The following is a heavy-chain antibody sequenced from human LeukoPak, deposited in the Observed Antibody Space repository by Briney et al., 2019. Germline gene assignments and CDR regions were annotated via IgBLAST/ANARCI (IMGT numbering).Heavy chain of an antibody. CDR2: INPSGGST. CDR3: ARGRSDSSGSAEYFQH. CDR1: GYTFTSYY. V-gene: IGHV1-46*01. Sequence: GASVKVSFKASGYTFTSYYMHWVRQAPGQGLGWRVIINPSGGSTSCAQKFPGRVTMTRDTSTSTAYMELSSLRSEDTAVYYCARGRSDSSGSAEYFQHWGQGTLVTVSS. D-gene: IGHD3-22*01. J-gene: IGHJ1*01.